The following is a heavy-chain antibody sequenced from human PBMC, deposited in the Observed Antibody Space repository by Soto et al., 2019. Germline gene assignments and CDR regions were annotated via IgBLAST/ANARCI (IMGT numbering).Heavy chain of an antibody. Sequence: GSLRLSCAASGFTFSSYSMNWVRQAPGKGLEWVSSISSSSSYIYYADSVKGRFTISRDNAKNSLYLQMNSLRAEDTAVYYCARVKRSYYYSSGRHDAFYIWGQGTMVTVSS. CDR2: ISSSSSYI. CDR1: GFTFSSYS. V-gene: IGHV3-21*01. J-gene: IGHJ3*02. D-gene: IGHD3-22*01. CDR3: ARVKRSYYYSSGRHDAFYI.